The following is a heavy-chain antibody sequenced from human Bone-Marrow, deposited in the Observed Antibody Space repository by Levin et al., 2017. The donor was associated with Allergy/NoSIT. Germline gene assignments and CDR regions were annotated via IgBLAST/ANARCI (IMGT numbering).Heavy chain of an antibody. V-gene: IGHV4-59*12. CDR2: IYDSGST. D-gene: IGHD3-16*01. J-gene: IGHJ4*02. Sequence: KASETLSLTCTVSGPFIRSYHWSWIRQSPGKGLEWIGYIYDSGSTNYNPSLKSRVTISLDTSKDQFSLKLSSVTAADTAIYYCASDVNGRGRHFDYWGQGALVTVSS. CDR1: GPFIRSYH. CDR3: ASDVNGRGRHFDY.